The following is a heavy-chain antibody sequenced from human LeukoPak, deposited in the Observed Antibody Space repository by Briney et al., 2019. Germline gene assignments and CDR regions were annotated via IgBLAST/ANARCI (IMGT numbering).Heavy chain of an antibody. CDR3: VRDTPGGSYGDYDY. D-gene: IGHD4-17*01. V-gene: IGHV4-4*02. CDR1: GGSVSSSNW. CDR2: IYHNGNT. J-gene: IGHJ4*02. Sequence: SGTLSLTCTISGGSVSSSNWWGWIRQPPGKVLEWIGEIYHNGNTGYNPSLKSRVTISVDKSKNQFSLSLTSVTAADTAVYYCVRDTPGGSYGDYDYWGQGTLVTVSS.